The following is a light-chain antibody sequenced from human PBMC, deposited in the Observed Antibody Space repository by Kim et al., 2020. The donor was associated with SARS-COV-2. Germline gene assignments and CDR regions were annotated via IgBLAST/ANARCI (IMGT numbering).Light chain of an antibody. Sequence: VALGTTGRDTGQGDGLKSYFAKLNQQKPGKAPVLVNYSKNNRPSGIPDRFAGSSPGNTTSLNIPGAQGENGAEYFCNARDSSGNQPFGTGTKVTVL. J-gene: IGLJ1*01. CDR1: GLKSYF. V-gene: IGLV3-19*01. CDR2: SKN. CDR3: NARDSSGNQP.